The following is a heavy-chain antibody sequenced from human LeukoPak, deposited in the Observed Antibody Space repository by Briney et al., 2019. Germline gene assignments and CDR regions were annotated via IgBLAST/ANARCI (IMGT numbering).Heavy chain of an antibody. Sequence: PGGSLRLSCAASGFTFDGYTMHWVRQGLGKGLEWVSLISWDGRTYYVDSVKGRFTISRDNSKNPLYLQMNSLRTEDTALYYCAKERGDYGDYALSDWGQGTLVTVSS. V-gene: IGHV3-43*01. CDR3: AKERGDYGDYALSD. J-gene: IGHJ4*02. D-gene: IGHD4-17*01. CDR1: GFTFDGYT. CDR2: ISWDGRT.